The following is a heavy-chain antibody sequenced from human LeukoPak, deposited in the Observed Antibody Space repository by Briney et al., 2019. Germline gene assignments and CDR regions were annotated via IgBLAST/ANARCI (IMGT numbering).Heavy chain of an antibody. D-gene: IGHD4-11*01. V-gene: IGHV4-61*02. CDR1: GGSISSGSYY. J-gene: IGHJ4*02. CDR2: IYTSGST. CDR3: ARDDYTSINY. Sequence: SETLSLTCTVSGGSISSGSYYWSWFRQPAGKGLEWIGRIYTSGSTNYNPSLKSRVTISVDTSKNQFSLKLSSATAADTAVYYCARDDYTSINYWGQGTLVTVSS.